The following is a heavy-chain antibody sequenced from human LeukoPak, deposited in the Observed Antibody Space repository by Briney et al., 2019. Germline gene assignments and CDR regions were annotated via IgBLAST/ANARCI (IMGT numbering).Heavy chain of an antibody. CDR1: GAPISSYY. Sequence: NPSETLSLTCTVSGAPISSYYWSWIRQPAGKGLEWIGRIYPSGSTNYNPSLKSRLTMSIDTSKNQFSLNLSSVTAADTAMYYCARVGLRQTAWFDPWGQGTPVTVSS. V-gene: IGHV4-4*07. J-gene: IGHJ5*02. D-gene: IGHD5-12*01. CDR2: IYPSGST. CDR3: ARVGLRQTAWFDP.